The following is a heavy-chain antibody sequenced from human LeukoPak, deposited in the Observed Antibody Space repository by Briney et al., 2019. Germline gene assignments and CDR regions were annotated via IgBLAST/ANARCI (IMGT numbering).Heavy chain of an antibody. CDR1: GYTFTSYG. J-gene: IGHJ4*02. CDR2: ISAYNGNT. CDR3: ARPSESPYSSSWYDY. V-gene: IGHV1-18*01. D-gene: IGHD6-13*01. Sequence: ASVKVSCKASGYTFTSYGISWVRQAPGQGLEWMGWISAYNGNTNYAQKLQGRVTMTTDTSTSTAYMELRSLRSDDTAVYYCARPSESPYSSSWYDYWGQGTLVTVSS.